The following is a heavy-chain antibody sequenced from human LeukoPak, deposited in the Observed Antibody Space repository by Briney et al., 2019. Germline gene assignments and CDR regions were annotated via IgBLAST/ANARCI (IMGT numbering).Heavy chain of an antibody. J-gene: IGHJ6*02. Sequence: SETLSLTCAVNGGSFSAYYWTWIRQPPGKGLEWIGEISHTGDTNYNPSLKGRVTISLDTSKNQFSLMLSSVTAADTAVYFCARLGDTKAPHYYYNLDARGQGTTVTVSS. CDR3: ARLGDTKAPHYYYNLDA. V-gene: IGHV4-34*01. CDR2: ISHTGDT. D-gene: IGHD1-26*01. CDR1: GGSFSAYY.